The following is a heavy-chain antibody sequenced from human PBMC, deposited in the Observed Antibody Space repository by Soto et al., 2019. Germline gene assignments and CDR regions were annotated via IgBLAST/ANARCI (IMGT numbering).Heavy chain of an antibody. V-gene: IGHV3-21*01. J-gene: IGHJ4*02. CDR2: ISSSSSYI. CDR3: ARSAGGAVAGPNYDY. Sequence: GGSLRLSWAASGFTFSSGVMNWVRQAPGKGLEWVSSISSSSSYIYYADSVKGRFTISRDNAKNSLYLQMNSLRAEDTAVYYCARSAGGAVAGPNYDYGGEGTLVTVSS. CDR1: GFTFSSGV. D-gene: IGHD6-19*01.